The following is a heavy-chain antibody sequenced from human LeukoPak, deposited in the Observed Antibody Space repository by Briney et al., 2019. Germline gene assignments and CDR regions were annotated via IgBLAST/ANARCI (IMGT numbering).Heavy chain of an antibody. J-gene: IGHJ4*02. V-gene: IGHV4-39*07. CDR1: GGSISSSSYY. Sequence: SETLSLTCTVSGGSISSSSYYWGWIRQPPGKGLEWIGSIYYSGSTYYNPSLKSRVTISVDTSKNQFSLKLSSVTAAGTAVYYCARIYGSGSYSDYWGQGTLVTVSS. CDR3: ARIYGSGSYSDY. D-gene: IGHD3-10*01. CDR2: IYYSGST.